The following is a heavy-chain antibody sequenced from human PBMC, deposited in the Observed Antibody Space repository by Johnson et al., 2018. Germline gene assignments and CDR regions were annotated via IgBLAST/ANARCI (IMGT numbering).Heavy chain of an antibody. CDR1: GFTFSSYD. V-gene: IGHV3-13*01. CDR2: IGTAGDT. Sequence: VQLVQSGGGLVQPGGSLRLSCAASGFTFSSYDMHWVRQATGKGLEWVSAIGTAGDTYYPGSVKGRFTISRENAKNSLYLQMNSLRAEDTALYYCARDLYYDSSGHDKYFQHWGQGTLVTVSS. J-gene: IGHJ1*01. CDR3: ARDLYYDSSGHDKYFQH. D-gene: IGHD3-22*01.